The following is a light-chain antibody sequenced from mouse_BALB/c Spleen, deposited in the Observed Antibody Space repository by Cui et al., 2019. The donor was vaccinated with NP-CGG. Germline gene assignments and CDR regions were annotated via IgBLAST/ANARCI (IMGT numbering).Light chain of an antibody. CDR2: GTN. V-gene: IGLV1*01. J-gene: IGLJ1*01. CDR1: IGAVTTSNY. Sequence: QAVVTHQSALITSPGETVTLTCRSSIGAVTTSNYANWVQEKPDHLFTGLIGGTNNRAPGVPARFSGSLIGDKAALTITGAQTEDEAIYFCALWYSNHWVFGGGTKLTVL. CDR3: ALWYSNHWV.